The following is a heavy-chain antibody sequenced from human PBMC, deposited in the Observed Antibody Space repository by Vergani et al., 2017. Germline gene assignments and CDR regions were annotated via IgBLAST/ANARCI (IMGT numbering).Heavy chain of an antibody. CDR3: ARDPDIVVVPAAPYYYYYYGMDV. CDR2: INPSGGHT. V-gene: IGHV1-46*01. Sequence: QVQVVQSGAEVKKSGASVKVSCKTSGYTFSNYYMHWVRQAPGQGLEWMGIINPSGGHTNYAQKFQGRVTMTTDTSTSTAYMELRSLRSDDTAVYYCARDPDIVVVPAAPYYYYYYGMDVWGQGTTVTVSS. J-gene: IGHJ6*02. CDR1: GYTFSNYY. D-gene: IGHD2-2*01.